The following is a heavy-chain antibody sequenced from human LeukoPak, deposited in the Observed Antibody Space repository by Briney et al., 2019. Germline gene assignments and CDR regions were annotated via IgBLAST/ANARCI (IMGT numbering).Heavy chain of an antibody. J-gene: IGHJ6*03. CDR2: ISSSSSYI. CDR1: GFTFSSYS. D-gene: IGHD3-10*01. V-gene: IGHV3-21*05. CDR3: ARMKWFGVSYDMDV. Sequence: GGSLRLSCAASGFTFSSYSMNWVRQAPGKGLEWVSCISSSSSYIYNADSVKGRLTISRDNAKNSLYLQMNSLRVEDTAVYYCARMKWFGVSYDMDVWGKGTTVTISS.